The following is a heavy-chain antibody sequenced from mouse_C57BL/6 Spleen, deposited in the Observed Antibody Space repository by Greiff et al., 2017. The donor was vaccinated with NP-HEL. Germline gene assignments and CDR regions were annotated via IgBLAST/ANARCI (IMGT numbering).Heavy chain of an antibody. CDR3: AREGRWLLLAY. J-gene: IGHJ3*01. V-gene: IGHV3-6*01. Sequence: EVKLMESGPGLVKPSQSLSLTCSVTGYSITSGYYWNWIRQFPGNKLEWMGYISYDGSNNYNPSLKNRISITRDTSKNQFFLKLNSVTTEDTATYYCAREGRWLLLAYWGQGTLVTVSA. CDR1: GYSITSGYY. CDR2: ISYDGSN. D-gene: IGHD2-3*01.